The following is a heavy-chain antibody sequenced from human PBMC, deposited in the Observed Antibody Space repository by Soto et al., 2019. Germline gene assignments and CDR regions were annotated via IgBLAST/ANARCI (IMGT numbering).Heavy chain of an antibody. V-gene: IGHV3-30*18. CDR3: AKDCSKPYNWNESYYYYGMDV. CDR1: GFTFSSYG. CDR2: ISYDGSNK. D-gene: IGHD1-1*01. J-gene: IGHJ6*02. Sequence: GSLRLSCAAPGFTFSSYGMHWVRQAPGKGLEWVAVISYDGSNKYYADSVKGRFTISRDNSKNTLYLQMNSLRAEDTAVYYCAKDCSKPYNWNESYYYYGMDVWGQGTTVTVSS.